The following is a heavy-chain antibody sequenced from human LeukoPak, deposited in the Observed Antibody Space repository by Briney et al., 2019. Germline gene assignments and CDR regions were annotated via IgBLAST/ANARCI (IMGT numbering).Heavy chain of an antibody. J-gene: IGHJ4*02. CDR3: ARGVLPLKEWGVWFGEVYPVGFDY. V-gene: IGHV4-39*01. D-gene: IGHD3-10*01. CDR1: GGPISSSSYY. CDR2: IYYSGST. Sequence: PSQTLSLTCTVSGGPISSSSYYWGWIRQPPGKGLEWIGGIYYSGSTYYNPSLKSRVTISVDTSKNQFSLKLSSVTAADTAVYYCARGVLPLKEWGVWFGEVYPVGFDYWGQGTLVTVSS.